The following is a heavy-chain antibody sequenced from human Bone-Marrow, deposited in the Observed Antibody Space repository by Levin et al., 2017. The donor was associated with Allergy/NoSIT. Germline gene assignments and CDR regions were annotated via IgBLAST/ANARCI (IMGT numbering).Heavy chain of an antibody. CDR3: ATTNTAKVDDLVY. J-gene: IGHJ4*02. CDR2: IIPMFGTP. D-gene: IGHD5-18*01. Sequence: SVKVSCKASGGTFNSYVFTWVRQAPGQGLQWMGGIIPMFGTPNYAQNFQGRVSIVADGSTRTAYMELSSLKSDDTAVYYCATTNTAKVDDLVYWGQGTLVTVSS. V-gene: IGHV1-69*13. CDR1: GGTFNSYV.